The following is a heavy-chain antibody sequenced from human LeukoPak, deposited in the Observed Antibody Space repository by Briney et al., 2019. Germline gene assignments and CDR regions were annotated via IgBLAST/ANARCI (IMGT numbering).Heavy chain of an antibody. Sequence: SETLSLTCTVSGGSISSYYWSWIRQPPGKGLEWIGYIYYSGSTNYNPSLKSRVTILVDTSKNQFSLKLSSVTAANTAVYYCARLRSYDSSGYDTSPKYYFDYWGQGTLVTVSS. CDR1: GGSISSYY. CDR3: ARLRSYDSSGYDTSPKYYFDY. D-gene: IGHD3-22*01. J-gene: IGHJ4*02. V-gene: IGHV4-59*08. CDR2: IYYSGST.